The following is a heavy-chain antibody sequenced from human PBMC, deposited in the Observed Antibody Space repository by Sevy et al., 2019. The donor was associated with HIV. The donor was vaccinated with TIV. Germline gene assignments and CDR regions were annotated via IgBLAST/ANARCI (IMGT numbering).Heavy chain of an antibody. J-gene: IGHJ4*02. Sequence: GGSLRLSCTASGFTFSTYAMYWVRQTPGKGLEWVAVISDDGNNKDYAHSVKGRFTVSRDNSKNTLYLQMYSLRAEDTAVYYCASHYYDTTGYYYPLDYWGQGTLVTVSS. CDR3: ASHYYDTTGYYYPLDY. V-gene: IGHV3-30*04. CDR2: ISDDGNNK. CDR1: GFTFSTYA. D-gene: IGHD3-22*01.